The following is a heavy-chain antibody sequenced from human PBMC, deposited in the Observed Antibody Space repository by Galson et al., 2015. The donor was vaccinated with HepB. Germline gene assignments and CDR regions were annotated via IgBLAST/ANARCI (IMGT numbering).Heavy chain of an antibody. CDR2: VYYSGTT. J-gene: IGHJ4*02. Sequence: SETLSLTCSVSGDSISINTNYWVWLRQPPGKGLEWIGSVYYSGTTPYNPSLQSRVTISLDTSKNQVSLQLRSVTAADTAIYYCARTFPRAYWRGFDHWGQGTPVTVSS. D-gene: IGHD2-21*01. CDR3: ARTFPRAYWRGFDH. CDR1: GDSISINTNY. V-gene: IGHV4-39*01.